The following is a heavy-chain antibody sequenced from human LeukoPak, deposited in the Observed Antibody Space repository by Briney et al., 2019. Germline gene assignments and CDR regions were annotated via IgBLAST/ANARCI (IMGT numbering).Heavy chain of an antibody. Sequence: PGRSLRLSCAASGFTFSSYGMHWVRQAPGKGLEWVAVIWYDGSNKYYADSVKGRFTISRDNSKNTLYLQMNSLRAEDTAVYYCARDPGYCSSTSCYGFDYWGQGTLVTVPS. CDR3: ARDPGYCSSTSCYGFDY. CDR1: GFTFSSYG. V-gene: IGHV3-33*01. D-gene: IGHD2-2*03. J-gene: IGHJ4*02. CDR2: IWYDGSNK.